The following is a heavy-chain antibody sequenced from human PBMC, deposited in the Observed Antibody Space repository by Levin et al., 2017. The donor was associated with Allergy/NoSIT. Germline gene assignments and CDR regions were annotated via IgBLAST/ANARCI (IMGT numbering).Heavy chain of an antibody. Sequence: HPGGSLRLSCAASGSTFSGSAIHWVRQASGKGLEWVGRIRAKAKGYATAYGASVEGRFTISRDDSKTYLQMNSLKTEDTAMYYCTTLGDYFDSWDQGTLVTVSS. D-gene: IGHD1-26*01. CDR1: GSTFSGSA. J-gene: IGHJ4*02. CDR2: IRAKAKGYAT. V-gene: IGHV3-73*01. CDR3: TTLGDYFDS.